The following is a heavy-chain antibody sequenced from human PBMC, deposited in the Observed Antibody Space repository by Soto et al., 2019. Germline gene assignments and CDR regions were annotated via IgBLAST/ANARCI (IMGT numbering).Heavy chain of an antibody. D-gene: IGHD2-2*02. CDR1: GYSLTELS. CDR2: YDLEKGET. CDR3: AKGSWRGYCSDTSCYTINY. J-gene: IGHJ4*02. V-gene: IGHV1-24*01. Sequence: ASVKVSCKVSGYSLTELSIHWVRQAPGEGLEWMGGYDLEKGETIYAQKFQGRVTMTSNTSINTAYMELSSLRSEDTAVYDCAKGSWRGYCSDTSCYTINYWGQGTLVTVSS.